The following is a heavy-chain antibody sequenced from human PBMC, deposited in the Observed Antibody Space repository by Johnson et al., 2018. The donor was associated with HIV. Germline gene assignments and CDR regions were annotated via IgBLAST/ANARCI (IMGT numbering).Heavy chain of an antibody. CDR1: GFTFSSYW. Sequence: EVQLVESGGGLVQPGGSLRLSCAASGFTFSSYWMSWVRQAPGKGLEWVANIKQDGSEKYYVDSVKGRFTISRDNAKNSLYLQMNSLRVEDTAVYYCARDLTRQQLALSAFDIWGQGTMVTVSS. J-gene: IGHJ3*02. CDR2: IKQDGSEK. D-gene: IGHD6-13*01. CDR3: ARDLTRQQLALSAFDI. V-gene: IGHV3-7*01.